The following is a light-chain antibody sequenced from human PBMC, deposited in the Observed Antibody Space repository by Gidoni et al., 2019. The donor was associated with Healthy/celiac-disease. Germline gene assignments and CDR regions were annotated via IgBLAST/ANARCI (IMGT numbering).Light chain of an antibody. J-gene: IGKJ4*01. CDR1: QSVSSY. CDR2: DAS. CDR3: QQRSNWPLT. V-gene: IGKV3-11*01. Sequence: ELVLTQSPATLSLSPGERATLSCRASQSVSSYLAWYQQKPGQAPRPLIYDASNRAPGIPARFSGSGSGTDFTLTISSLEPEDVAVYYCQQRSNWPLTFGGGTKVEIK.